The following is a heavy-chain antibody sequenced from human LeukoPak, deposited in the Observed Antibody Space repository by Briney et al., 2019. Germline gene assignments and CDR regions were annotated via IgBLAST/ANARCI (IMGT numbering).Heavy chain of an antibody. CDR3: AKFESSSWSFDY. CDR1: GFTFSSYA. Sequence: GGSLRLSCAASGFTFSSYAMSWVRQAPGKGVEGVSAISGSGGSKYYADSVKGGFTISRENSKNTLYVQMNSLRAEDTAVYYCAKFESSSWSFDYWGQGTLVTVSS. V-gene: IGHV3-23*01. J-gene: IGHJ4*02. CDR2: ISGSGGSK. D-gene: IGHD6-13*01.